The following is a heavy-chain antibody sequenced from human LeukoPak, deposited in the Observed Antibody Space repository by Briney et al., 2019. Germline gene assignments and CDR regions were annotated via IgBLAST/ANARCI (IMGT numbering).Heavy chain of an antibody. V-gene: IGHV3-48*03. CDR3: ARDQGYSSGGVYDAFDI. J-gene: IGHJ3*02. CDR1: GFTFSSDE. D-gene: IGHD6-19*01. CDR2: ISSGGTTI. Sequence: PGGSLRLSCAVSGFTFSSDEMNWARQAPGKGLDWVSYISSGGTTIAYADSVKSRFTISRDNAKNSLSLQMNSLRAQHSAFSYCARDQGYSSGGVYDAFDIWGQGTMVTVSS.